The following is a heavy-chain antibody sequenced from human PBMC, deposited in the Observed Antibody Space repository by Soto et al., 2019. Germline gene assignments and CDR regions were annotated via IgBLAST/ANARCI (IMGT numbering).Heavy chain of an antibody. CDR3: ARGGISHWADYYYMDV. Sequence: QVQLQQWGAGLLKPSETLSLTCVVVGGSLSDYFWSWIRQPPGMALEWIGEINPLGSINYNPSLKSRVTMSLDTSKNQFSLTLNSVTAADTATYYCARGGISHWADYYYMDVWDRGTTVTVS. V-gene: IGHV4-34*01. CDR2: INPLGSI. CDR1: GGSLSDYF. J-gene: IGHJ6*03. D-gene: IGHD2-21*01.